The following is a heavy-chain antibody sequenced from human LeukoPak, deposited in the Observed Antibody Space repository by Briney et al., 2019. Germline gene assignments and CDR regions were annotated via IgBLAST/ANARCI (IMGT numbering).Heavy chain of an antibody. D-gene: IGHD2-15*01. J-gene: IGHJ4*02. CDR1: GYTFASCD. Sequence: ASVKFSCKASGYTFASCDINCLRQATGQWLELMGWMNPNSGNTGYAQKFQGRVTMTRNTSISTAYMELSSLRSEDTAVYYCAREDRHADDYWGQGTLVTVSS. V-gene: IGHV1-8*01. CDR2: MNPNSGNT. CDR3: AREDRHADDY.